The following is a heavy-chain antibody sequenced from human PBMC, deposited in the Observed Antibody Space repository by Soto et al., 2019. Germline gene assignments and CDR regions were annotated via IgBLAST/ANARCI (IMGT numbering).Heavy chain of an antibody. J-gene: IGHJ1*01. CDR2: ISGSGGST. CDR1: GFTFSSYA. V-gene: IGHV3-23*01. Sequence: GGSLRLSCAASGFTFSSYAMSWVRQAPGKGLEWVSAISGSGGSTYYADSVKGRFTISRDNSKKTLYLQMNSLRAEDTAVYYCAKDGPSDYYYDSSGYLPSEYFQHWGQGSLVTVSS. D-gene: IGHD3-22*01. CDR3: AKDGPSDYYYDSSGYLPSEYFQH.